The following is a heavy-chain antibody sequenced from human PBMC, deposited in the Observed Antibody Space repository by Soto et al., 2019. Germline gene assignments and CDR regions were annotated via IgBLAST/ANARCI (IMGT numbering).Heavy chain of an antibody. CDR1: GFTFSNYA. V-gene: IGHV3-30-3*01. Sequence: PGGSLRLSCAASGFTFSNYAIHWVRQAPGKGLECLAVISSDGSNEYYADSVKGRFTISRDNAKNSLYLQMNSLRAEDTAVYYCARSYYYDSSGSLNWFDPWGQGTLVTVSS. J-gene: IGHJ5*02. D-gene: IGHD3-22*01. CDR2: ISSDGSNE. CDR3: ARSYYYDSSGSLNWFDP.